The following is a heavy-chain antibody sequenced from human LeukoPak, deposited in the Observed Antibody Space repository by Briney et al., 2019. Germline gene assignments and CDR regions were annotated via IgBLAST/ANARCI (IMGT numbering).Heavy chain of an antibody. CDR1: GGSISSYY. J-gene: IGHJ6*03. CDR3: ATEPTGTPYYCRDV. V-gene: IGHV4-4*07. Sequence: PSETLSLTCTVSGGSISSYYWNWIRQPAGKGLEWIGRISSSGSANYNPSLKSRVTLSVDTSRNQLSLILNSVTAAATAVFYCATEPTGTPYYCRDVWAKGPRSSSP. CDR2: ISSSGSA. D-gene: IGHD1-1*01.